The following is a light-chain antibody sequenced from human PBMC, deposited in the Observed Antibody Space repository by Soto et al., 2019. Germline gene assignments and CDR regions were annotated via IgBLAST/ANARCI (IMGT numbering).Light chain of an antibody. CDR3: QQRSNWPYLT. J-gene: IGKJ4*01. CDR2: GAS. CDR1: QSVSSSY. V-gene: IGKV3D-20*02. Sequence: EIVLTQSPGTLSLSPGERATLSCRASQSVSSSYLAWYQQKPGQPPRLLIYGASSRATGIPDRFSGSGSGTDFTLTISRLEPEDFAVYYCQQRSNWPYLTFGGGTRV.